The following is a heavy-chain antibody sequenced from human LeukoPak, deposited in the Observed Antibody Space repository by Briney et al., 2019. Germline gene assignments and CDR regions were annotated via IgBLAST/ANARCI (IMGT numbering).Heavy chain of an antibody. CDR2: INHSGST. V-gene: IGHV4-34*01. J-gene: IGHJ4*02. CDR1: GGSFSGYY. D-gene: IGHD6-19*01. Sequence: PSETLSLTCAVYGGSFSGYYWSWIRQPPGKGLEWIGEINHSGSTNYNPSLKSRVTISVDTSKNQFSLKLSSVTAADTAVYYCARVRYSSGSKRSGVPLYYFDYWGQGTLVTVST. CDR3: ARVRYSSGSKRSGVPLYYFDY.